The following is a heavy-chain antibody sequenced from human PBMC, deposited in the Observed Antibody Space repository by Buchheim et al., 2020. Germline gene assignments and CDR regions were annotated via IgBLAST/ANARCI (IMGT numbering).Heavy chain of an antibody. CDR3: AREKVPLIAVAPGDAFDI. D-gene: IGHD6-19*01. Sequence: QVQLVQSGAEVKKPGASVKVSCKASGYTFTSYYMHWVRQAPGQGLEWMGIINPSGGSTIYAQKFQGRVTMTRDTTTSTVYMELSSLRSEDTAVYYCAREKVPLIAVAPGDAFDIWGQGT. J-gene: IGHJ3*02. CDR1: GYTFTSYY. CDR2: INPSGGST. V-gene: IGHV1-46*03.